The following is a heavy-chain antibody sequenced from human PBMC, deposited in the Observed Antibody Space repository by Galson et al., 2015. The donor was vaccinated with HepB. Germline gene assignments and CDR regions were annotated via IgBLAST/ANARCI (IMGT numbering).Heavy chain of an antibody. CDR1: GGSFSGYY. J-gene: IGHJ3*02. V-gene: IGHV4-34*01. D-gene: IGHD3-10*01. CDR2: INHSGST. Sequence: SESLSLTCAVYGGSFSGYYWSWIRQPPGKGLEWIGEINHSGSTNYNPSLKSRVTISVDTSKNQFSLKLSSVTAADTAVYYCARSRRGSIYGSGRSDAFDIWGQGTMVTVSS. CDR3: ARSRRGSIYGSGRSDAFDI.